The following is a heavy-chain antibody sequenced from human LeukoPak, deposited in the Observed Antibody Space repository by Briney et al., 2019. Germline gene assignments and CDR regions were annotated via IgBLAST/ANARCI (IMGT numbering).Heavy chain of an antibody. CDR2: INWNGGST. CDR3: AREVSAYGETDY. D-gene: IGHD4-17*01. Sequence: GGPLRLSWGASGFTFDDYGMSWVRQAPGKGLEWVSGINWNGGSTGYADSVKGRFTISRDNAKNSLYLQMNSLRAEDTALYYCAREVSAYGETDYWGQGTLVTVSS. J-gene: IGHJ4*02. CDR1: GFTFDDYG. V-gene: IGHV3-20*04.